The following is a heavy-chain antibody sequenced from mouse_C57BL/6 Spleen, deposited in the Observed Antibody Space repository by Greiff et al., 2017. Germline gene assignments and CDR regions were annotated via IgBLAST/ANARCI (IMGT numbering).Heavy chain of an antibody. J-gene: IGHJ3*01. V-gene: IGHV1-80*01. CDR1: GYAFSSYW. D-gene: IGHD2-3*01. Sequence: VKLVESGAELVKPGASVKISCKASGYAFSSYWMNWVKQRPGKGLEWIGQIYPGDGDTNYNGKFKGKATLTADKSSSTAYMQLSSLTSEDSAVYFCARSGIYDGYPWFAYWGQGTLVTVSA. CDR2: IYPGDGDT. CDR3: ARSGIYDGYPWFAY.